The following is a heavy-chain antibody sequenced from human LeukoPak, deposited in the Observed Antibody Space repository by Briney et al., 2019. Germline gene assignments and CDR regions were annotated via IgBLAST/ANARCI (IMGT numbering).Heavy chain of an antibody. V-gene: IGHV3-23*01. CDR3: ALKYYWNDVRGYFDS. Sequence: GGSLRLSCAASGFAFSNYAMSWVRQPPGKGLEWVSAITGGGGTTYYADSVKGRFTISRDNSKNTLYLQMNSLRAEDTAVYYCALKYYWNDVRGYFDSWGQGTLVTVSS. D-gene: IGHD1-20*01. CDR1: GFAFSNYA. CDR2: ITGGGGTT. J-gene: IGHJ4*02.